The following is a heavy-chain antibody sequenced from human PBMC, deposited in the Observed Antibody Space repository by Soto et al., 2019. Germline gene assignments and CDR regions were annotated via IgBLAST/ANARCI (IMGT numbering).Heavy chain of an antibody. Sequence: SETLSLTCTVSGVSISNYYWSWIRQPPGKGLEWIGYIYYSGSTNYNPSLKSRITISADTSKNQVSLKLTSVTAADTAVYSCARHPVRGILGDYYMDVWGKGTTVTVSS. CDR3: ARHPVRGILGDYYMDV. J-gene: IGHJ6*03. D-gene: IGHD3-10*01. V-gene: IGHV4-59*08. CDR2: IYYSGST. CDR1: GVSISNYY.